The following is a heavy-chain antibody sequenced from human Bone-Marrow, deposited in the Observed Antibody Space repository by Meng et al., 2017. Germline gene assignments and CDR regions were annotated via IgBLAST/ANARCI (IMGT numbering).Heavy chain of an antibody. CDR3: ARDLYYYDSSGMNWFDP. CDR2: IIPIFGTA. V-gene: IGHV1-69*05. J-gene: IGHJ5*02. D-gene: IGHD3-22*01. Sequence: VQLVESGAEVKKPGSSVKVSCKASGGTFSSYASSWVGQAPGQGLEWMGGIIPIFGTANYAQKFQGRVTITTDESTSTAYMELSSLRSEDTAVYYCARDLYYYDSSGMNWFDPWGQGTLVTVSS. CDR1: GGTFSSYA.